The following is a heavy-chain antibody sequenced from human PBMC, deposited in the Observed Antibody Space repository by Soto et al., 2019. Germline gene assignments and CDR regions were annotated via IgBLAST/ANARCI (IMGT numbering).Heavy chain of an antibody. D-gene: IGHD4-4*01. CDR1: GGSINTATHS. Sequence: QLQLQESGSGLVKPSQTLSLTCAVSGGSINTATHSWSWIRQPPGKGLEWIGYIYHSGSTYYNPSVKSRVTISIDKSTIRFSLWLSSVTAADTAVYYCARGGGVTTTGDDYWGQGILVTVSS. CDR2: IYHSGST. J-gene: IGHJ4*02. V-gene: IGHV4-30-2*01. CDR3: ARGGGVTTTGDDY.